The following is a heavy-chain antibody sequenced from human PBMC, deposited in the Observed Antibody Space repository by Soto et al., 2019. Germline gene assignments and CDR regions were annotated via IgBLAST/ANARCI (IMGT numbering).Heavy chain of an antibody. V-gene: IGHV1-3*05. Sequence: QVQLVQSGAEEKKPGASVKVSCKASGYTFTSYAMHWVRQAPGQRLEWMGWINAGNGNTKYSQKFQGRVTITRDTSASTAYMELSSLRSEDTAVYYCARDHRWRLPRMGDWGQGTLVTVSS. J-gene: IGHJ4*02. CDR1: GYTFTSYA. CDR2: INAGNGNT. D-gene: IGHD2-21*01. CDR3: ARDHRWRLPRMGD.